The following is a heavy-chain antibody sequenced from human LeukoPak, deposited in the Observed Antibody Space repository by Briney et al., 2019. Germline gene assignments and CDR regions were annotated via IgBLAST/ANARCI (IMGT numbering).Heavy chain of an antibody. D-gene: IGHD6-6*01. Sequence: SAKVSCKAFGGTFSDYAISWVRQAPGRGLEWVGGFIPVLGTANFARNFQGRVTITTDESTNTAYMELSALRSDDTAVYYCTRDDIATRYFDYWGQGTLVTVSS. J-gene: IGHJ4*02. CDR1: GGTFSDYA. CDR3: TRDDIATRYFDY. V-gene: IGHV1-69*05. CDR2: FIPVLGTA.